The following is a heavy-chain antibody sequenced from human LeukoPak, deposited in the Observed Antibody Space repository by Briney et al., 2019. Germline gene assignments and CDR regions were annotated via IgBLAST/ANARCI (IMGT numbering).Heavy chain of an antibody. CDR1: GGSISSYY. CDR2: IYYSGST. V-gene: IGHV4-59*01. Sequence: SETLSLTCTVSGGSISSYYWSWIRQPPGKGLEWIGYIYYSGSTNYNPSLKSRVTISVDTSKNQFSLKLSSVTAADTAVYYCARDRGPLGITYYGMDVWGQGTTVTVSS. J-gene: IGHJ6*02. D-gene: IGHD3-16*01. CDR3: ARDRGPLGITYYGMDV.